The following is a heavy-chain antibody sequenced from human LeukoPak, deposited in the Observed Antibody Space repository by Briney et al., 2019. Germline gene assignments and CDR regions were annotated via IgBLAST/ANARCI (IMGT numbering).Heavy chain of an antibody. J-gene: IGHJ4*02. V-gene: IGHV4-39*01. D-gene: IGHD3-9*01. CDR3: ARPSYDILTGYFYYFDY. CDR1: GGSISSSSYY. CDR2: IYYSGST. Sequence: SETLSLTCTVSGGSISSSSYYWGWIRQPPGKGLEWLGRIYYSGSTYYNPSLKRRVTISVDTSKNQFCLKLSSVTAADTAVYYCARPSYDILTGYFYYFDYWGQGTLVTVSS.